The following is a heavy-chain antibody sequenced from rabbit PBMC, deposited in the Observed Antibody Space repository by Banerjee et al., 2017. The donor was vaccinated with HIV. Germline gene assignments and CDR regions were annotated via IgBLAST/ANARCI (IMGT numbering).Heavy chain of an antibody. CDR1: GFSFSSGYW. J-gene: IGHJ4*01. Sequence: QSLEESGGDLVKPGASLTVTCTASGFSFSSGYWIYWVRQAPGKGLEWIASIVTGSAGSTYYANWVNGRFTISKTSSTTVTLQMTSLTAADTATYFCARSFNLWGPGTLVTVS. V-gene: IGHV1S40*01. CDR2: IVTGSAGST. CDR3: ARSFNL.